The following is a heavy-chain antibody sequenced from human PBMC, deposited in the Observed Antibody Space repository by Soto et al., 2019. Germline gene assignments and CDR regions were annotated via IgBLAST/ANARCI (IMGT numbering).Heavy chain of an antibody. CDR2: IKHDGSEK. J-gene: IGHJ4*02. D-gene: IGHD1-1*01. CDR1: GFTFSSYW. V-gene: IGHV3-7*01. CDR3: ARDNFWASDH. Sequence: EVQLVESGGGLVQPGGSLRLSCAASGFTFSSYWMSWVRQAPGKGLEGVANIKHDGSEKYYVDSVKGRFTVSRDNAKNSLFLQMNSLRAEDTAVYYCARDNFWASDHWGQGTLVTVSS.